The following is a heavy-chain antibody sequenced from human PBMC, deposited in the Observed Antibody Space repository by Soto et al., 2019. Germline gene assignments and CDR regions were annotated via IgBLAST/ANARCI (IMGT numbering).Heavy chain of an antibody. J-gene: IGHJ4*02. CDR1: GYTFTNFG. CDR2: ISAYNGNT. D-gene: IGHD7-27*01. Sequence: QVQLVQSGAEVKKPGASVKVSCKASGYTFTNFGISWVRQAPGQGLEWMGWISAYNGNTNYAQKFQGRVTITTDTSTSPAYMEVRSVRFDDTGVYYCARVGTPIDYWGQGTLVTVSS. CDR3: ARVGTPIDY. V-gene: IGHV1-18*01.